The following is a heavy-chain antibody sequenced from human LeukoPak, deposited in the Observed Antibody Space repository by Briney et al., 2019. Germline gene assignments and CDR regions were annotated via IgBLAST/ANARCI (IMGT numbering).Heavy chain of an antibody. CDR2: INSDGSSA. D-gene: IGHD6-19*01. J-gene: IGHJ4*02. Sequence: GGSLRLSCAASGFTFSSYWMHWVRQAPGKGLVWVSRINSDGSSASYADSVKGRFTISRDNAKNTLYLQMNSLRAKDTAVYYCAREGAVAGNFDYWGQGTLVTVSS. V-gene: IGHV3-74*01. CDR3: AREGAVAGNFDY. CDR1: GFTFSSYW.